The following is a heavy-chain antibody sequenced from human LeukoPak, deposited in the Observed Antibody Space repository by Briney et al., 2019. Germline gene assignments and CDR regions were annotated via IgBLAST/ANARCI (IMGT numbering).Heavy chain of an antibody. D-gene: IGHD3-9*01. CDR2: INWNRGSI. Sequence: PGGSLRLSCAASGFAFGDYAMHWVRQPPGKGLEWVSGINWNRGSIAYADPVKGRFTISRDNAKNSLYLQMNSLRVEDTALYYYAKSGGGDILTGYNCFDFWGQGTLVTVSS. CDR3: AKSGGGDILTGYNCFDF. V-gene: IGHV3-9*01. J-gene: IGHJ4*02. CDR1: GFAFGDYA.